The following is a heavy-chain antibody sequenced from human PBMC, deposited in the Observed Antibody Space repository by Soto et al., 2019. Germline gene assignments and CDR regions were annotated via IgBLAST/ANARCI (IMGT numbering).Heavy chain of an antibody. V-gene: IGHV3-15*07. Sequence: EVQLVESGGGLVQPGGSLRLSCAASGFTFSKAWINWVRQAPGQGLELVGRIKSKADGGTTDYAAPVKGRFAISRDDSKNIVYLQMNSLKIEDTAVYYCTSDSYRTMLIVRFDYWGHGTLVTVSS. D-gene: IGHD3-16*01. CDR3: TSDSYRTMLIVRFDY. J-gene: IGHJ4*01. CDR2: IKSKADGGTT. CDR1: GFTFSKAW.